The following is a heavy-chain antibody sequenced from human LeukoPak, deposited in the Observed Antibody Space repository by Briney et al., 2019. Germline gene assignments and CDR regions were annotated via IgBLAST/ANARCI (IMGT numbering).Heavy chain of an antibody. Sequence: SETLSLTSTVSGGSVSSGADYWSWIRQPPGKGLEWSGYISSSDTNYNPSLKSRVTISVDTSKNQFSLKLRSATTADTALYYCAREGECSGGSCYSYGWFDPWGQGTLVTVSS. CDR3: AREGECSGGSCYSYGWFDP. CDR2: ISSSDT. D-gene: IGHD2-15*01. V-gene: IGHV4-61*08. CDR1: GGSVSSGADY. J-gene: IGHJ5*02.